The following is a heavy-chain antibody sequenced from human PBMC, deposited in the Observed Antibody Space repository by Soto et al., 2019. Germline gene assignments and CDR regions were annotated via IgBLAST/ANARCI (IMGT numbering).Heavy chain of an antibody. J-gene: IGHJ4*02. CDR2: IIPIFGAP. CDR3: AGSPEWSYALNEAVISTFGFY. Sequence: QVRLVQSGTEVKKPGSSVKVSCQASGDTFSKYAISWVRQAPGQGLEWMGGIIPIFGAPNHAQKFQGRVTTTADESTTTVNMQLTRVTSDDAAVYYCAGSPEWSYALNEAVISTFGFYRGKGTLVTVSS. V-gene: IGHV1-69*01. D-gene: IGHD3-3*01. CDR1: GDTFSKYA.